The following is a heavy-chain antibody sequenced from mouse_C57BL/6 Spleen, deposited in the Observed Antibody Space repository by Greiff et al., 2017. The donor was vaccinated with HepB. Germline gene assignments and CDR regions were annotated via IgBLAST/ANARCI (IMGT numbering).Heavy chain of an antibody. Sequence: DVQLQESGPVLVKPGASVKMSCKASGYTFTDYYMNWVKQSHGKSLEWIGVINPYNGGTSYNQKFKGKATLTVDKSSSTAYMELNSLTSEDSAVYYCARKGGRDAMDYWGQGTSVTVSS. CDR1: GYTFTDYY. J-gene: IGHJ4*01. CDR3: ARKGGRDAMDY. D-gene: IGHD1-1*01. V-gene: IGHV1-19*01. CDR2: INPYNGGT.